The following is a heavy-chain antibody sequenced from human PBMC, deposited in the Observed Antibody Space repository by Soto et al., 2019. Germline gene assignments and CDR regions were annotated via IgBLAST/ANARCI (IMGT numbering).Heavy chain of an antibody. J-gene: IGHJ4*02. CDR3: ASMGYHYGSGSYPLDY. V-gene: IGHV4-59*08. Sequence: WTWIRQPPGKGLEWIGFIYNSGSTHYNPSLRSRVTISVDTSKNQFSLELRSVTAADTAVYYCASMGYHYGSGSYPLDYWGQGTLVTVSS. D-gene: IGHD3-10*01. CDR2: IYNSGST.